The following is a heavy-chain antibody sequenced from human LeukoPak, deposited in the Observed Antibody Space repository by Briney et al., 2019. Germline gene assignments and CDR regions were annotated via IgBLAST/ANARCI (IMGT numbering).Heavy chain of an antibody. D-gene: IGHD4-23*01. V-gene: IGHV3-7*01. J-gene: IGHJ6*03. Sequence: TGGSLRLSCAASGFTFSSYWMSWVRQAPGKGLEWVANIKQDGSEKYYVDSVKGRFTISRDNAKNSLYLQMNSLRAEDTAVYYCARDGDTVLTRGYYYYMDVWGKGTTVTVSS. CDR2: IKQDGSEK. CDR3: ARDGDTVLTRGYYYYMDV. CDR1: GFTFSSYW.